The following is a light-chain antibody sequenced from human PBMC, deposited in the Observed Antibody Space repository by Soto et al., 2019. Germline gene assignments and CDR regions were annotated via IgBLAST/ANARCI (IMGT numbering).Light chain of an antibody. CDR3: QHYYNTPLT. CDR1: QSILYTSNNKNY. CDR2: WSS. J-gene: IGKJ4*01. V-gene: IGKV4-1*01. Sequence: DIVMTQSPDSLAVSLGERATINCKSSQSILYTSNNKNYLAWYQQKPGEPHKLLIYWSSTRESGVPDRFSGSGSGTDFTLTISSLQAEDVAVYCCQHYYNTPLTVGGGTKVEIK.